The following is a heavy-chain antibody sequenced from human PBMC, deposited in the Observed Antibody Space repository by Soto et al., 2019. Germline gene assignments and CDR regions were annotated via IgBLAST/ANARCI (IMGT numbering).Heavy chain of an antibody. V-gene: IGHV3-23*01. J-gene: IGHJ6*02. D-gene: IGHD5-18*01. Sequence: GSLRLSCAASGFTFSSYAMSWVRQAPGKGLEWVSAISGSGGSTYYADSVKGRFTISRDNSKNTLYLPMNSLRAEDTAVYYCAKEVGYSYSLLGYYYGMDVWGQGTTVTVSS. CDR2: ISGSGGST. CDR1: GFTFSSYA. CDR3: AKEVGYSYSLLGYYYGMDV.